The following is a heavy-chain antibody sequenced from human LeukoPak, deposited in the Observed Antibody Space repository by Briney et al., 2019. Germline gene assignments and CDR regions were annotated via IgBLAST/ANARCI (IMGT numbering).Heavy chain of an antibody. J-gene: IGHJ4*02. CDR3: ARVPYRAPAASSPTY. CDR2: INPNSGLT. V-gene: IGHV1-2*06. CDR1: GYTFTDYY. D-gene: IGHD6-13*01. Sequence: GASVKVSCKASGYTFTDYYIHWVRQAPGQGLEWVGRINPNSGLTNYVQKFQDRVTMTRDTSISTAYMELYRLRSDDTAVYYCARVPYRAPAASSPTYWGQGTLVTVSS.